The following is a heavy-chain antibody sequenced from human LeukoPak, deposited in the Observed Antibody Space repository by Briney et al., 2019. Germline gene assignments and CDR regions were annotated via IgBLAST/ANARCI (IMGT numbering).Heavy chain of an antibody. CDR2: IYYSGST. D-gene: IGHD4-11*01. V-gene: IGHV4-30-4*01. CDR3: ARYRRDSNYGSWFDP. Sequence: SETLSLTCTVSGGSISSGDYYWSWIRQPPGKGLEWIGYIYYSGSTYYNPSLKSRVTISVDTSKNQFSLKLSSVTAADTAVYYCARYRRDSNYGSWFDPWGQGTLVTVSS. CDR1: GGSISSGDYY. J-gene: IGHJ5*02.